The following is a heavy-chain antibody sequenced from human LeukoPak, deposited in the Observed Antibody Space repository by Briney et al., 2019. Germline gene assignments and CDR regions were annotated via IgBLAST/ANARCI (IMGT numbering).Heavy chain of an antibody. D-gene: IGHD3-22*01. CDR1: GGSLSGYY. J-gene: IGHJ6*03. V-gene: IGHV4-34*01. Sequence: PSETLSHTRALYGGSLSGYYWTWIPQTPEKGLEWIGEMNHSGSTNYNPSLKSRVTISVDTSKNQFSLELSSVTAGDSAVCYWARRRQDVTMIVVVMTAVSYYLDAWGKGTTLTVS. CDR3: ARRRQDVTMIVVVMTAVSYYLDA. CDR2: MNHSGST.